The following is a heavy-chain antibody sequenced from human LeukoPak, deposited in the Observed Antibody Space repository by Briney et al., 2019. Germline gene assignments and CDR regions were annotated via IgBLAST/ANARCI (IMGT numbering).Heavy chain of an antibody. CDR3: ARPWYSSSWSPFDY. D-gene: IGHD6-13*01. Sequence: PSETLSLTCAVYGGSFSGYYWSWIRQPPGKGLEWIGEINHSGSTNYNPSLKSRVTISVDTSKNQFSLKLSSVTAAGTAVYYCARPWYSSSWSPFDYWGQGTLVTVSS. J-gene: IGHJ4*02. V-gene: IGHV4-34*01. CDR2: INHSGST. CDR1: GGSFSGYY.